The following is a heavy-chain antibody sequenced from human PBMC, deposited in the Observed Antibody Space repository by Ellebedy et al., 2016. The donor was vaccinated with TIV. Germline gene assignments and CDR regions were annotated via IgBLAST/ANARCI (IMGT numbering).Heavy chain of an antibody. CDR1: GGSISSSSYY. D-gene: IGHD5-18*01. Sequence: MPSETLSLTCTVSGGSISSSSYYWGWIRQPPGKGLEWIGSIYYSGSTYYNPSLKSRVTISVDTSKNQFSLKLSSVTAADTAVYYCARSDTAITIDYWGQGTLVTVSS. CDR2: IYYSGST. V-gene: IGHV4-39*07. J-gene: IGHJ4*02. CDR3: ARSDTAITIDY.